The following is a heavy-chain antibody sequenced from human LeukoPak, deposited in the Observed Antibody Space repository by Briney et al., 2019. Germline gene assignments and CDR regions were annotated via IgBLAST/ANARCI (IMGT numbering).Heavy chain of an antibody. CDR3: AKASGPGADYMDV. CDR1: GFTFSSYS. J-gene: IGHJ6*03. Sequence: PGGSLRLSCAASGFTFSSYSMNWVRQAPGKGLEWVSAISGSGGSTYYADSVKGRFTISRDNSKNTLYLQMNSLRAEDTAVYYCAKASGPGADYMDVWGKGTTVTVSS. D-gene: IGHD2-8*02. CDR2: ISGSGGST. V-gene: IGHV3-23*01.